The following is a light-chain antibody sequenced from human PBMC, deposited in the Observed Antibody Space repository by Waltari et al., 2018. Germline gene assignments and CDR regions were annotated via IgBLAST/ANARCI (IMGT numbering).Light chain of an antibody. V-gene: IGLV1-47*01. J-gene: IGLJ3*02. Sequence: QSVLTQPPSASGNPGQRVTISCSGSSSNIGSNYVYWYQQLPGTAPKLLTYRNNQRPSVVPDRLSGSKAGTSASLAISVLPSEDEADYYCAAWDDSLSGSWVFGGGTKLTVL. CDR1: SSNIGSNY. CDR3: AAWDDSLSGSWV. CDR2: RNN.